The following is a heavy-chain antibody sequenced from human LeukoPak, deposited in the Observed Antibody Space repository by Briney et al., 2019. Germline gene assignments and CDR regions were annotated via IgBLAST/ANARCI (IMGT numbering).Heavy chain of an antibody. Sequence: PSETLSLTCTVSGNSFGNYYWSWIRQPAGKGLEWIGRIYTSGSTTYNPSLKSRVTMSVDTSKNQFSLKLSSVTAADTAVYYCARRNGQDIVATFRRRYYFDYWGQGTLVTVSS. CDR2: IYTSGST. CDR1: GNSFGNYY. J-gene: IGHJ4*02. CDR3: ARRNGQDIVATFRRRYYFDY. V-gene: IGHV4-4*07. D-gene: IGHD5-12*01.